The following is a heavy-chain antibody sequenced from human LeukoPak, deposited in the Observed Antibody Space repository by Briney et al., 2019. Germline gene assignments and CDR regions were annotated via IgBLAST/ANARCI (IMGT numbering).Heavy chain of an antibody. V-gene: IGHV3-73*01. CDR2: IRSKANSYAT. CDR1: GFTFSGSA. D-gene: IGHD6-13*01. Sequence: PGGSLRLSCAASGFTFSGSAMHWVRQASGKGLEWVGRIRSKANSYATAYAASVKGRFTISRDDSKNTAYLRMNSLKTEDTAVYYCTRHGGGAAAAFDYWGQGTLVTVSS. J-gene: IGHJ4*02. CDR3: TRHGGGAAAAFDY.